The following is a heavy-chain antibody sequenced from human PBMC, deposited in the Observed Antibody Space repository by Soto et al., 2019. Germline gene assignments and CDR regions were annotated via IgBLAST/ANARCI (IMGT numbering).Heavy chain of an antibody. J-gene: IGHJ5*02. CDR3: ARVGTGYPNWFDP. Sequence: SETLSLTCTVSGGSISSSRNYWSWIRQPPGKGLEWIGYIYHSGSIYYNPSLKSRVTISVDRSKNQFSLKLSSVTAADTAVYYCARVGTGYPNWFDPWGQGTLVTVSS. CDR1: GGSISSSRNY. CDR2: IYHSGSI. D-gene: IGHD2-8*02. V-gene: IGHV4-30-2*01.